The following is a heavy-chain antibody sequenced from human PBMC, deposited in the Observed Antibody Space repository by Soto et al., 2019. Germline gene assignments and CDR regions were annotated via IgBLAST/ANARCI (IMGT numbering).Heavy chain of an antibody. V-gene: IGHV1-69*13. CDR2: IIPIFGTA. J-gene: IGHJ6*02. CDR3: ARDYSGYDPYYGMDV. Sequence: ASVKVSCKASGGTFSSYAISWVRQAPGQGLEWMGGIIPIFGTANYAQKFQGRVTITADESTSTAYMELSSLRSEDTAVYYCARDYSGYDPYYGMDVWGQGTTVTVSS. CDR1: GGTFSSYA. D-gene: IGHD5-12*01.